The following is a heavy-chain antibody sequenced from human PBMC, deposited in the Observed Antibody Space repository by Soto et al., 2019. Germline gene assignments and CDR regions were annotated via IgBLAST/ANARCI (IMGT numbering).Heavy chain of an antibody. V-gene: IGHV1-18*01. CDR1: GYTITGYR. D-gene: IGHD2-15*01. J-gene: IGHJ5*02. CDR2: ISAYNGNT. Sequence: EASVKLSSKASGYTITGYRVGWGRLTPGQGLEWMGWISAYNGNTNYAQKLQGRVTMTTDTSTSTAYMELRSLRSDDTAVYYCSRDGYCSGGSCFNGKWFDPWGQGTLVTVSS. CDR3: SRDGYCSGGSCFNGKWFDP.